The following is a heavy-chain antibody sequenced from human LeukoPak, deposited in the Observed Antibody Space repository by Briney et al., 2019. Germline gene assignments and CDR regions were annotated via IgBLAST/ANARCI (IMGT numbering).Heavy chain of an antibody. D-gene: IGHD2-8*01. V-gene: IGHV3-33*01. J-gene: IGHJ4*02. CDR2: IWYDGSNK. Sequence: PGGSLRLSCAVSGFTFSSCGMHWVRQDPGKGLEWVAVIWYDGSNKYYADSVKGRFTISRDNSKNTLCLQMNSLRAEDTAVYYCARGVLFFDYWGQGTLVTVSS. CDR3: ARGVLFFDY. CDR1: GFTFSSCG.